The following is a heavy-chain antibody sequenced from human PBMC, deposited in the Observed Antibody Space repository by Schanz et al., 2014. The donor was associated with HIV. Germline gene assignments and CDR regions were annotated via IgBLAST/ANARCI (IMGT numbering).Heavy chain of an antibody. CDR3: ARGRSGYCSGGSCPYGRYYFDY. CDR2: INPNSGGT. V-gene: IGHV1-2*02. Sequence: QLQLVQSGAEVKKPGASVKVSCKASGYTFTGYYMHWVRQAPGQGLEWMGWINPNSGGTNYAQKFQGRVTMTRDTSISTAYMELSRLRSDDTAVYYCARGRSGYCSGGSCPYGRYYFDYWGQGTLVTVSS. CDR1: GYTFTGYY. D-gene: IGHD2-15*01. J-gene: IGHJ4*02.